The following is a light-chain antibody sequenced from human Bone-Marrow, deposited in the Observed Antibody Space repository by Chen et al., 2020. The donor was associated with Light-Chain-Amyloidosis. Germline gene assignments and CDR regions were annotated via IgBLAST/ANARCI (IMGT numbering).Light chain of an antibody. J-gene: IGLJ1*01. CDR3: SSYTITNTLV. V-gene: IGLV2-14*01. CDR1: SSDVGGDNH. CDR2: DVT. Sequence: QSALTQPASVSGSPRHSITISCTGSSSDVGGDNHFSWYQQHPDKAPKLMIYDVTNRPSWVPDRFSGSKSDNTASLTISGLQTEDEADYFCSSYTITNTLVFGSGTRVTVL.